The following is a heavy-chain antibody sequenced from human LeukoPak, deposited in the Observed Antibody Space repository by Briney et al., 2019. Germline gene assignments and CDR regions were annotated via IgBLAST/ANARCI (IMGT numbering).Heavy chain of an antibody. D-gene: IGHD2-2*01. V-gene: IGHV3-15*01. CDR3: ALRYCSSTSCHQGTFDI. CDR2: IKSETDGGTT. Sequence: GGSLRLSCAGSGFIFTNTWMNWVRQAPGKGLEWVGRIKSETDGGTTDYAAPLKGRFTISRDDSKNTLYLQMNSLKTEDTAIYYCALRYCSSTSCHQGTFDIWGQGAMVTVSS. CDR1: GFIFTNTW. J-gene: IGHJ3*02.